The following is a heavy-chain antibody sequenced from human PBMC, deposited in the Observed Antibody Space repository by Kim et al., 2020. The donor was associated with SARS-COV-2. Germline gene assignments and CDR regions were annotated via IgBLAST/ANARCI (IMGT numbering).Heavy chain of an antibody. CDR1: GFTFSTSW. CDR2: IKHDGSGT. V-gene: IGHV3-7*03. J-gene: IGHJ4*02. D-gene: IGHD2-15*01. Sequence: GGSLRLSCAASGFTFSTSWMSWVRQAPGKGLVCVSGIKHDGSGTKYVDSVKGRFTISRDNAKNSLYLRMNSLRAEDTARYYCATGWLGTWGQATLVSGSS. CDR3: ATGWLGT.